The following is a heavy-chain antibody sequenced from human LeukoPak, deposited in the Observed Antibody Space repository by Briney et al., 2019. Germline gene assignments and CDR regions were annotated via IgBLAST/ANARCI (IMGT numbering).Heavy chain of an antibody. CDR2: ISSSSRMI. CDR1: GFTFSGFS. V-gene: IGHV3-48*02. Sequence: GSLRLSCVGSGFTFSGFSMMWVRQAPGKGLEWIAYISSSSRMIYYTDSVKGRFTISRDNDENSLYLQMNSLRDDDTAVYYCARVAYSSAWYWGQGTLVIVSS. CDR3: ARVAYSSAWY. J-gene: IGHJ4*02. D-gene: IGHD6-19*01.